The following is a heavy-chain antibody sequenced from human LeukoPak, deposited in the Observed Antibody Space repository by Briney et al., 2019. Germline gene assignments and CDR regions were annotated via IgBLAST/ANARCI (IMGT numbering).Heavy chain of an antibody. CDR1: GFSFSNYG. V-gene: IGHV3-21*01. CDR2: ISGSSSYI. CDR3: ARDHGGYIYYFDS. Sequence: GGSLRLSCAASGFSFSNYGINWVRQAPGKGLEWVSFISGSSSYIYYAESVKGRFTVSRDNSKNSLYLQMNSLRAEDTAVYYCARDHGGYIYYFDSWGQGTLVTVSS. J-gene: IGHJ4*02. D-gene: IGHD5-24*01.